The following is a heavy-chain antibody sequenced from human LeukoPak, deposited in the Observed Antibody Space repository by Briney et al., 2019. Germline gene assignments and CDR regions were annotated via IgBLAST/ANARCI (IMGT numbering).Heavy chain of an antibody. D-gene: IGHD3-10*01. V-gene: IGHV3-23*01. CDR1: GLTFGNYG. J-gene: IGHJ4*02. CDR2: IGVGGYTT. Sequence: PGRSLRLSCVASGLTFGNYGMNWVRQAPGNWLEWVSSIGVGGYTTYYADSVRGRLTISRDNSKNSMYLQMSSLRAEDTAIYYCAEVESSYCRIWGQGTLVTVSS. CDR3: AEVESSYCRI.